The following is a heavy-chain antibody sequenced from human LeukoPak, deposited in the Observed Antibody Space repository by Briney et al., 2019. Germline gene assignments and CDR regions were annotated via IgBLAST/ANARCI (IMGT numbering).Heavy chain of an antibody. CDR2: IYNSGST. V-gene: IGHV4-4*07. J-gene: IGHJ3*02. CDR3: AKAMTRTKNAFEI. Sequence: SETLSLTCTVSGGSIGSYYWGWIRQPAGKGLEWIGRIYNSGSTNCNPSLKSRVTMSVDTSKNQFSLELSSVIAADTAVYYCAKAMTRTKNAFEIWGQGTMVTVSS. D-gene: IGHD1-1*01. CDR1: GGSIGSYY.